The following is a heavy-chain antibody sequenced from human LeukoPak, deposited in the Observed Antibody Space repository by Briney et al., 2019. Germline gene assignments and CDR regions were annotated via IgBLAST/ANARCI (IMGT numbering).Heavy chain of an antibody. J-gene: IGHJ5*02. CDR3: AKGNGDYVNWFDP. CDR2: ICWDGGST. Sequence: GGSLRLSCAASGFTFDDYTMHWVRQAPGKGLEWVSLICWDGGSTYYADSVKGRFTISRDNSKNSLYLQMNSLRTEDTALYYCAKGNGDYVNWFDPWGQGTLVTVSS. D-gene: IGHD4-17*01. CDR1: GFTFDDYT. V-gene: IGHV3-43*01.